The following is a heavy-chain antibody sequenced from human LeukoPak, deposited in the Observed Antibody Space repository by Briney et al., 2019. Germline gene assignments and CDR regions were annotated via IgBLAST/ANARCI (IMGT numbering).Heavy chain of an antibody. CDR3: AKRGGSSGYYYQNWFDP. Sequence: GRSLRLSCAASGFTFSSYAMHWVRQAPGKGLEWVANIKQDETEKFYLGSVKGRFTISRDNSKNTLYLQMNSLRAEDTAVYYCAKRGGSSGYYYQNWFDPWGQGTLVTVSS. CDR2: IKQDETEK. J-gene: IGHJ5*02. V-gene: IGHV3-7*03. D-gene: IGHD3-22*01. CDR1: GFTFSSYA.